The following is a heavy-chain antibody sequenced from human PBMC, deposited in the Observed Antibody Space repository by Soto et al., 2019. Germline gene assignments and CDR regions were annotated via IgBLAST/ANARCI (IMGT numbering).Heavy chain of an antibody. CDR2: IRSKAYGGTT. J-gene: IGHJ3*02. CDR3: TRPRYNWNYGAFDI. Sequence: GGSLRLSCTASGFTFGDYAISWVRQAPGKGLEWVGFIRSKAYGGTTEYAASVKGRFTISRDDSKSIAYLQMNSLKTEDTAVYYCTRPRYNWNYGAFDIWGQGTMVTVSS. V-gene: IGHV3-49*04. CDR1: GFTFGDYA. D-gene: IGHD1-7*01.